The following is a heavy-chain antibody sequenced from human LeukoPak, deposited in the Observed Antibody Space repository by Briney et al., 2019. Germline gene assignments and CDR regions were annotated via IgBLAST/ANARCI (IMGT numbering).Heavy chain of an antibody. J-gene: IGHJ4*02. CDR3: ARYIAARPYYFDY. Sequence: ASVKVSCKASGGTFSSYAISWVRQAPGQGLEWMGRIIPILGIANYAQKFQGRVTITADKSTSTAYMELSSLRSEDTAVYYCARYIAARPYYFDYWGQGTLVTVSS. D-gene: IGHD2-2*02. CDR1: GGTFSSYA. V-gene: IGHV1-69*04. CDR2: IIPILGIA.